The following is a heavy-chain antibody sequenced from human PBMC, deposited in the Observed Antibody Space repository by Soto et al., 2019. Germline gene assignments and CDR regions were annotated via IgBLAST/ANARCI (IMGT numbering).Heavy chain of an antibody. D-gene: IGHD1-26*01. J-gene: IGHJ4*02. CDR1: GGSISSSNG. CDR2: IYHSGST. CDR3: ARVGVGATSGLDY. V-gene: IGHV4-4*02. Sequence: PSETLSLTCAVSGGSISSSNGWSWVRQPPGKGLEWIGEIYHSGSTNYNPSLKSRVTISVDKSKNQFSLKLSSVTAADTAVYYCARVGVGATSGLDYWGQGTLVTVSS.